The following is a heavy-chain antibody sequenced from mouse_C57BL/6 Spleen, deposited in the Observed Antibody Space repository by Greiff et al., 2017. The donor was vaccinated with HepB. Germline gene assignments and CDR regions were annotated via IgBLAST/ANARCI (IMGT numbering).Heavy chain of an antibody. J-gene: IGHJ2*01. D-gene: IGHD2-4*01. V-gene: IGHV3-6*01. CDR2: ISYDGSN. CDR1: GYSITSGYY. Sequence: DVKLQESGPGLVKPSQSLSLTCSVTGYSITSGYYWNWIRQFPGNKLEWMGYISYDGSNNYNPSLKNRISITRDTSKNQFFLKLNSVTTEDTATYYCAREGYDYGLYFDYWGQGTTLTVSS. CDR3: AREGYDYGLYFDY.